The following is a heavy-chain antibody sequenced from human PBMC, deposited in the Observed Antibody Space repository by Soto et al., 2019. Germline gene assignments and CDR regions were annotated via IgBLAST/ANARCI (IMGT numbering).Heavy chain of an antibody. Sequence: QVQLQESGPGLVKPSETLSLSCTVSGGSISAYFWTWIRQPPGKGLEWIGYIYYSGDTNYNPSLKSRVTISVDTSKNKFNLKLSSVTATDTAVYYCARDSSTCYWDYWGRGTLVNVSS. CDR1: GGSISAYF. J-gene: IGHJ4*02. D-gene: IGHD6-13*01. V-gene: IGHV4-59*01. CDR3: ARDSSTCYWDY. CDR2: IYYSGDT.